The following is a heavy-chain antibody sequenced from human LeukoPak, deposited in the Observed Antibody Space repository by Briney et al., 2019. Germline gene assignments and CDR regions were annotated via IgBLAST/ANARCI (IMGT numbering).Heavy chain of an antibody. CDR1: GGSISSYY. D-gene: IGHD4-17*01. J-gene: IGHJ5*02. Sequence: SETLSLTCTVSGGSISSYYWSWIRQPAGKGLEWIGRIYTSGSTNYNPSLKSRVTMSVDTSKNQFSLKLSSVTAADTAVYYCARVGHTVTTSGWFDPWGQGTLVTVSS. CDR3: ARVGHTVTTSGWFDP. V-gene: IGHV4-4*07. CDR2: IYTSGST.